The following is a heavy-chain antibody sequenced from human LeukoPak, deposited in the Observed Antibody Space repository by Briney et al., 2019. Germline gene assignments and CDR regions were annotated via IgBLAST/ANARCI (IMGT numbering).Heavy chain of an antibody. CDR1: GYTFTGYY. CDR2: INPNSGGT. V-gene: IGHV1-2*02. CDR3: AREAVVVVAATSGFDP. D-gene: IGHD2-15*01. Sequence: ASVKVSCKASGYTFTGYYMHWVRQAPGQGLEWMGWINPNSGGTNYAQKFQGRVTMTRDTSISTAYMELSRLRSDDTAVYYCAREAVVVVAATSGFDPWGQGTLVTVSS. J-gene: IGHJ5*02.